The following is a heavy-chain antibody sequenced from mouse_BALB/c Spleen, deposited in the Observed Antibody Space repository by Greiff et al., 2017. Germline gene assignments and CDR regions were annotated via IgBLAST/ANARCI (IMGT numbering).Heavy chain of an antibody. V-gene: IGHV3-2*02. Sequence: EVKLMESGPGLVTPSQSLSLTCTVTGYSITSDYAWNWIRQFPGNKLEWMGYISYSGSTSYNPSLKSRISITRDTSKNQFFLQLNSVTTEDTATYYCVPITTATGFAYWGQGTLVTVSA. CDR3: VPITTATGFAY. D-gene: IGHD1-2*01. CDR2: ISYSGST. CDR1: GYSITSDYA. J-gene: IGHJ3*01.